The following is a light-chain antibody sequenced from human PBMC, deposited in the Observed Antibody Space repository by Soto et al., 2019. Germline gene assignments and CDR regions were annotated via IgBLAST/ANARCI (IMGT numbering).Light chain of an antibody. Sequence: EIVLTQSPGTPSLSPGERATLSCRASQSVNSNYLAWLQHKPGQAPRFLIYGASSRAAGIPDRFSGSGSGTDFTLSISRLEPEDFAMYYCHQYGTSPLTFGPGTKVDIK. CDR2: GAS. V-gene: IGKV3-20*01. CDR1: QSVNSNY. CDR3: HQYGTSPLT. J-gene: IGKJ3*01.